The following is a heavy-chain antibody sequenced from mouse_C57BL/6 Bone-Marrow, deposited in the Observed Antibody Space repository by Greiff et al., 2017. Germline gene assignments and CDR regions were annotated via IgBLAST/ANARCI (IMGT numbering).Heavy chain of an antibody. D-gene: IGHD2-9*01. CDR3: TTLPYYGYDDGFDY. CDR2: IDPENGAT. Sequence: DVQLQESGAELVRPGASVKLSCTASGFNIKDDYMHWVQQSPEQGLEWIGWIDPENGATEYASKFPGKATITADSSSNTAYLQLSSLTSEDTAVYYCTTLPYYGYDDGFDYWGQGTTLTVSS. V-gene: IGHV14-4*01. J-gene: IGHJ2*01. CDR1: GFNIKDDY.